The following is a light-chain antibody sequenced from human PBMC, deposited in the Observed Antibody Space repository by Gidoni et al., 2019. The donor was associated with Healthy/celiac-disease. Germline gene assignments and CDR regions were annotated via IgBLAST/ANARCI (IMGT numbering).Light chain of an antibody. CDR2: AAS. Sequence: DIQLPQSPSSLSASVGDRVTIPCRASQSISSYLNWYQQKPGKAPKLLIYAASSLQSGVPSRFSGSGSGTDFTLTISRRQPEDFATYYCQKSYSTPRTFXPXTKVDIK. V-gene: IGKV1-39*01. CDR3: QKSYSTPRT. J-gene: IGKJ3*01. CDR1: QSISSY.